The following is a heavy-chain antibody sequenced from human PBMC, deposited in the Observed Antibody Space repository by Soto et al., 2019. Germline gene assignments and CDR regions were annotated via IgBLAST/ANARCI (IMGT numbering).Heavy chain of an antibody. CDR3: TRRPHAGDHGVDSLGY. CDR1: GFSFSDAW. Sequence: HLVASGGGLVQPEGSLRLSCAASGFSFSDAWMNWVRQTPGKGLEWVGRIKSRANGGTTEYAAPVKDRFTISRDDSENTVYLQMKSLKTEDTDISYCTRRPHAGDHGVDSLGYWSQGTLVTVS. CDR2: IKSRANGGTT. D-gene: IGHD3-16*01. J-gene: IGHJ4*02. V-gene: IGHV3-15*07.